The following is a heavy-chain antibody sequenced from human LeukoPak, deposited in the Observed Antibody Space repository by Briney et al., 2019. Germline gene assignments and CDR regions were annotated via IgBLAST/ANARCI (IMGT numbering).Heavy chain of an antibody. J-gene: IGHJ4*02. CDR2: ISDTGRDI. CDR1: GFAFESFT. D-gene: IGHD5-12*01. CDR3: AKGLFSAYDKYLDS. Sequence: GGSLRLSCAGSGFAFESFTMTWVRQAPGKGLEWVSLISDTGRDINYADSVRGRFTISRDNTKNSLFLQMDSLRVEDTAIYYCAKGLFSAYDKYLDSWGQGTLVTVSS. V-gene: IGHV3-21*04.